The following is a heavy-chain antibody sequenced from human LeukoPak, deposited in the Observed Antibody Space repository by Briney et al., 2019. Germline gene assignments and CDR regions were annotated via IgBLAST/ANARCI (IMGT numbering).Heavy chain of an antibody. D-gene: IGHD3-22*01. CDR3: ARLKYYYESSGYRAEYFQH. CDR2: IYTSGST. V-gene: IGHV4-4*07. CDR1: GGSISSYY. Sequence: PSETLSLTCTVSGGSISSYYWSWIRHPAGKGLVWIGRIYTSGSTNYNTSLKSRVTISVYTSKNQFSLKLSSVTAADTAVYYCARLKYYYESSGYRAEYFQHWGQGTVVTVSS. J-gene: IGHJ1*01.